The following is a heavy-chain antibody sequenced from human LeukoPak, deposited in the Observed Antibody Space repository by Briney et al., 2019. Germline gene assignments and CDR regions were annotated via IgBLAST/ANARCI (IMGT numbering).Heavy chain of an antibody. J-gene: IGHJ3*02. CDR1: GYTFTSYG. V-gene: IGHV1-69*13. CDR2: IIPIFGTG. Sequence: SVKVSCKASGYTFTSYGISWVRQAPGQGLEWMGGIIPIFGTGNYAQKFQGRVTITADESTSTAYMELSSLRSEDTAVYFCARDFHYSGSGSYYNRAFDIWGQGTVVTVSS. D-gene: IGHD3-10*01. CDR3: ARDFHYSGSGSYYNRAFDI.